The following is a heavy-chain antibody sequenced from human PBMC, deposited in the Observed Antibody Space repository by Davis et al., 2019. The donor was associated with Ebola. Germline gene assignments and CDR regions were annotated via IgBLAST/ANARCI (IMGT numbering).Heavy chain of an antibody. CDR2: IYYSGST. CDR1: GGSISSSSYY. D-gene: IGHD3-9*01. V-gene: IGHV4-39*07. Sequence: PSETLSLTCTVSGGSISSSSYYWGWIRQPPGKGLEWIGSIYYSGSTYYNPSLKSRVTISVDTSKNQFSLKLSSVTAADTAVYYCAGRLRYFDWLLPDYYYYYMDVWGKGTTVTVSS. CDR3: AGRLRYFDWLLPDYYYYYMDV. J-gene: IGHJ6*03.